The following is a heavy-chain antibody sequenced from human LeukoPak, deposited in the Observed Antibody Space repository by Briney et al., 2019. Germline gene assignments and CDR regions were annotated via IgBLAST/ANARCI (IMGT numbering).Heavy chain of an antibody. CDR2: MSYSGRT. CDR3: ARGYCRDDICQVFPY. Sequence: SETLSLTCTVSGGSISSYYWSWIRQTPEKGLEWIGYMSYSGRTDYGPSLKSRVTMSVDTSKNQFSLRMSYVTAADTGVYYCARGYCRDDICQVFPYWGQGTLVTVSS. CDR1: GGSISSYY. J-gene: IGHJ4*02. V-gene: IGHV4-59*01. D-gene: IGHD2-21*02.